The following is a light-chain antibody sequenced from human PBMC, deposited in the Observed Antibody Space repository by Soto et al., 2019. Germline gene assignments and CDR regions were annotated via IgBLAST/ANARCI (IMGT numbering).Light chain of an antibody. J-gene: IGKJ1*01. Sequence: VLTQSPATLSLSPGERATLSCRASQSVSGYLAWYQQKPGQAPRLLIYDVSNRATGIPARFSASGSGTDFTLTISGLEPEDFAVYYCQQRQTFGQGTKVDIK. V-gene: IGKV3-11*01. CDR2: DVS. CDR3: QQRQT. CDR1: QSVSGY.